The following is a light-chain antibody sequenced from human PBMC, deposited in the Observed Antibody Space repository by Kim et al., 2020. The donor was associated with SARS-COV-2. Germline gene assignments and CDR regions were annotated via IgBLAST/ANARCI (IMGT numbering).Light chain of an antibody. Sequence: QSVLTQPPSVSGAPGQWVTISCTGSSSNIGAGYDVHWYQQLPGTAPKLLIYGNINRPSGVPDRFSGSKSGTSASLAITGLQAEDEADYYCQSYDSSLSALYVFGTGTKVTVL. V-gene: IGLV1-40*01. CDR2: GNI. J-gene: IGLJ1*01. CDR1: SSNIGAGYD. CDR3: QSYDSSLSALYV.